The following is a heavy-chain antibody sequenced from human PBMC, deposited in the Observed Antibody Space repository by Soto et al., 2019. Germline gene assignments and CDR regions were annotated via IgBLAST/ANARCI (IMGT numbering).Heavy chain of an antibody. V-gene: IGHV4-31*02. D-gene: IGHD3-10*01. CDR3: ARDTISRGFDP. CDR1: AGPIRSGGNS. CDR2: IYYSGST. J-gene: IGHJ5*02. Sequence: LSLTGTVSAGPIRSGGNSWSRIRQHPGKGLEWIGYIYYSGSTYYNPSLKSRVTISVDTSKNQFSLKLSSVTAADTAVYYCARDTISRGFDPWGQGTLVTGSS.